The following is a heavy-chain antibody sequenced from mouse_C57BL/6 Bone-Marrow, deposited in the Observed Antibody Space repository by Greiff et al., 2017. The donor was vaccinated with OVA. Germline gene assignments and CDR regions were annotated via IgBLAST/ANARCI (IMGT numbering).Heavy chain of an antibody. J-gene: IGHJ4*01. CDR3: ARDGYYSSYDAMDY. V-gene: IGHV1-64*01. CDR1: GYTFTSYW. CDR2: IHPNSGST. D-gene: IGHD2-3*01. Sequence: QVQLQQPGAELVKPGASVKLSCKASGYTFTSYWMHWVKQRPGQGLEWIGMIHPNSGSTNYNEKFKSKATLTVDKSSSTAYMQLSSLTSEDSAVYYCARDGYYSSYDAMDYWGQGTSVTVSS.